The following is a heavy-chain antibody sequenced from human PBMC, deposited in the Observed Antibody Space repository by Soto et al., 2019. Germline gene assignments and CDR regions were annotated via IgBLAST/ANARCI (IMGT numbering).Heavy chain of an antibody. CDR3: ARELHGGSYGMDV. V-gene: IGHV3-13*01. J-gene: IGHJ6*02. Sequence: LRLSCAASGFTFSNYDMHWVRQVTGKGLEWVSGITTAGDTYYPGSVKGRFTISREKAKNSLYLQMNSLSAGDTAVYYCARELHGGSYGMDVWGQGNTVTVSS. CDR2: ITTAGDT. CDR1: GFTFSNYD.